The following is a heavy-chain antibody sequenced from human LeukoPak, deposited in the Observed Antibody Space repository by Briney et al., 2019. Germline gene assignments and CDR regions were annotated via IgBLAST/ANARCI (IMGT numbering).Heavy chain of an antibody. CDR3: ARHRGLERRLSWFDP. V-gene: IGHV4-39*01. CDR2: IYYSGST. J-gene: IGHJ5*02. CDR1: GGSISSSSYY. Sequence: SETLSLTCTVSGGSISSSSYYWGWIRQPPGKGLEWIGSIYYSGSTYYNPSLKSRVTISVGTSKNQFSLKLSSVTAADTAVYYCARHRGLERRLSWFDPWGQGTLVTVSS. D-gene: IGHD1-1*01.